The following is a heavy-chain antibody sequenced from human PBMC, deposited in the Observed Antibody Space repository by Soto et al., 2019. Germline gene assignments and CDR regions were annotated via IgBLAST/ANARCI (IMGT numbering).Heavy chain of an antibody. J-gene: IGHJ4*02. CDR3: ARVSSSWYLAIDY. Sequence: SETLSLTCAVSGGSISSSNWWSWVRQPPGKGLEWIGEIYHSGSTNYNPSLKSRVTISVDKSKNQFSLKLSSVTAADTAVYYCARVSSSWYLAIDYWGQGTLVTVSS. CDR1: GGSISSSNW. D-gene: IGHD6-13*01. CDR2: IYHSGST. V-gene: IGHV4-4*02.